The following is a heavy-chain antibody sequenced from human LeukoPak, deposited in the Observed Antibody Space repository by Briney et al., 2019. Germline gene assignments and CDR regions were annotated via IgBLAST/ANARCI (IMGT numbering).Heavy chain of an antibody. CDR2: INRDGSST. Sequence: GGSLRLSCAASGFTFSRYWMHWVRQAPGKGLVWVSRINRDGSSTVYADSVKGRFTISRDNAKNTLYLQMNSLRAEDTAVYYCAGEDFFGSSWYPFDYWGQGTLVTVSS. V-gene: IGHV3-74*01. CDR3: AGEDFFGSSWYPFDY. D-gene: IGHD6-13*01. J-gene: IGHJ4*02. CDR1: GFTFSRYW.